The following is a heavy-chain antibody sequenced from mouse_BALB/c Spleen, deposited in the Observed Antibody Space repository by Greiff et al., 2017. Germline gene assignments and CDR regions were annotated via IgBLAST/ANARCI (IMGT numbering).Heavy chain of an antibody. CDR3: ARWLRFYAMDY. CDR2: ISYDGSN. J-gene: IGHJ4*01. CDR1: GYSITSGYY. Sequence: EVQLVESGPGLVKPSQSLSLTCSVTGYSITSGYYWNWIRQFPGNKLEWMGYISYDGSNNYNPSLKNRISITRDTSKNQFFLKLNSVTTEDTATYYCARWLRFYAMDYWGQGTSVTVSS. D-gene: IGHD2-2*01. V-gene: IGHV3-6*02.